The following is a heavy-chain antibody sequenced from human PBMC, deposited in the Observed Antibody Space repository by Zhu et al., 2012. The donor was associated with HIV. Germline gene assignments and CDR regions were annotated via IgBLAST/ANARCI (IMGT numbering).Heavy chain of an antibody. D-gene: IGHD2-21*02. V-gene: IGHV4-38-2*01. CDR1: GFSVSRGYY. CDR3: AGHVVGVTDPYYFDY. CDR2: IYHTERS. Sequence: QVQLQQSGPGLVKPSETLSLTCAVSGFSVSRGYYWGWIRQSPGKGLQWIGSIYHTERSYYYPSLKSRATISIDTSKNQFSLRLRSVTAADSAMYYCAGHVVGVTDPYYFDYWGQGILVTVSS. J-gene: IGHJ4*02.